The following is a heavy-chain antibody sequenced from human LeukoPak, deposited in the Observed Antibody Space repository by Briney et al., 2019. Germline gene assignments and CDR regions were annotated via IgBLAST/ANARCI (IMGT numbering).Heavy chain of an antibody. CDR1: GYTFTSYW. Sequence: GESLKISCKGSGYTFTSYWIGWVRQMPGKGLEWMGIMYPGDSDTRYSPSFQGQVTISADKSISTAYLQWSSLKASDTAMYYCARDGDDSSGYSSFYFDYWGQGTLVTVSS. D-gene: IGHD3-22*01. CDR3: ARDGDDSSGYSSFYFDY. J-gene: IGHJ4*02. CDR2: MYPGDSDT. V-gene: IGHV5-51*01.